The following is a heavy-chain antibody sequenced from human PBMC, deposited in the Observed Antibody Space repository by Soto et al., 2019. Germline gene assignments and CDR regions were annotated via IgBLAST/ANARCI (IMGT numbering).Heavy chain of an antibody. Sequence: SETLSLTCTVSGGSISSISYYWGWIRQPPGKGLEWIGSIYYSGSTYYNPSLKSRVTISVDTSKNQFSLKLSSVTAADTAVYYCARQWGFWEWLHYYYGMDVWGQGTTVTVSS. CDR2: IYYSGST. D-gene: IGHD3-3*01. CDR3: ARQWGFWEWLHYYYGMDV. J-gene: IGHJ6*02. V-gene: IGHV4-39*01. CDR1: GGSISSISYY.